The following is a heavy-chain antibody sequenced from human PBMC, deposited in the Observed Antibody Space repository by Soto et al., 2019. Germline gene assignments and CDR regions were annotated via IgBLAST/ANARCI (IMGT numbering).Heavy chain of an antibody. CDR1: GFTFSSYS. J-gene: IGHJ1*01. V-gene: IGHV3-21*01. Sequence: AGGSLRLSCTASGFTFSSYSMNWVRQAPGKGLEWVSSINSNSGYIYYEDSVRGRFTISRDNAKKSLYLQMNSLRVEDTAVYYCVRDFTTVTTAYLHHWGQGTLVTVSS. CDR2: INSNSGYI. D-gene: IGHD4-17*01. CDR3: VRDFTTVTTAYLHH.